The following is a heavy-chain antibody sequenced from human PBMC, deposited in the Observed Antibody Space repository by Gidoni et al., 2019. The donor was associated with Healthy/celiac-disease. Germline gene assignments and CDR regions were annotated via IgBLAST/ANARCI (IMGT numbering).Heavy chain of an antibody. D-gene: IGHD4-17*01. J-gene: IGHJ4*02. CDR1: GYTFNSYD. CDR2: MNANSGKR. CDR3: ARGSGPKHYGDYDDY. Sequence: QVQLVQSGAEVHQPGASVKVSCKASGYTFNSYDIQWGRQATGQGLEWMGGMNANSGKRGYAQEFQGKDAMTRNTSISTAYMELSNLRTENTAVYYCARGSGPKHYGDYDDYWGQGTLVTVSS. V-gene: IGHV1-8*01.